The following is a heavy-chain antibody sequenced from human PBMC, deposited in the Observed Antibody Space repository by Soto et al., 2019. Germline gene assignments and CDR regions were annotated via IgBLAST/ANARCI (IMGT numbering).Heavy chain of an antibody. D-gene: IGHD5-18*01. Sequence: PGGSLRLSCAASGFTFSSYSMNWVRQAPGKGPEWVSSISSSSSTIYYADSVKGRFTISRDNAKNSLYLQMNSLRAEDTAVYYCARDYSSYGPFDYWGQGTLVTVSS. CDR2: ISSSSSTI. V-gene: IGHV3-48*01. J-gene: IGHJ4*02. CDR3: ARDYSSYGPFDY. CDR1: GFTFSSYS.